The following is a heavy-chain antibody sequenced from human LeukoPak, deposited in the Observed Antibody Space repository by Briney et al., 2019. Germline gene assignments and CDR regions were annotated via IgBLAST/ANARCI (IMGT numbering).Heavy chain of an antibody. D-gene: IGHD1-14*01. Sequence: GGSLRLSCAASGFTFSSYGMHWVRQAPGKGLEWVAVISYDGSNEYYADSVKDRFAFSRDNSKNTVYLQMNSLRAEDTAVYYCARGFNRGFDPWGQGTLVTVSS. J-gene: IGHJ5*02. CDR1: GFTFSSYG. V-gene: IGHV3-30*03. CDR3: ARGFNRGFDP. CDR2: ISYDGSNE.